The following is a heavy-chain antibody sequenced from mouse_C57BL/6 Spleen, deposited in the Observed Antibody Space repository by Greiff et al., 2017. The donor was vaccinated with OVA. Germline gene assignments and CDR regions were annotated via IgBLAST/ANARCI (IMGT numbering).Heavy chain of an antibody. CDR3: ARGCNYFDY. J-gene: IGHJ2*01. Sequence: EVKVVESGGGLVKPGGSLKLSCAASGFTFSDYGMHWVRQAPEKGLEWVAYISRGSSTIYYADTVKGRFTISRDNAKNTLFLQMTSLRSEDTAMYDSARGCNYFDYWGQGTTLTVSS. CDR1: GFTFSDYG. V-gene: IGHV5-17*01. CDR2: ISRGSSTI.